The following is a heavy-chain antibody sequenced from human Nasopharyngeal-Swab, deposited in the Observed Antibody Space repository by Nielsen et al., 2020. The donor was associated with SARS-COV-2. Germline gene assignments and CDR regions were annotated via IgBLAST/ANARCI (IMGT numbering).Heavy chain of an antibody. CDR2: IVVPNGNT. V-gene: IGHV1-58*01. D-gene: IGHD1-26*01. J-gene: IGHJ4*02. CDR1: VFPLTSAA. CDR3: AALNSGRFRY. Sequence: SAKISCNASVFPLTSAALRWVLQSPAQLLKWKGWIVVPNGNTNYAQKFQERVTINRDMSTSTAYMELRNLRSEDTAVYYCAALNSGRFRYWGQGTLVSVSS.